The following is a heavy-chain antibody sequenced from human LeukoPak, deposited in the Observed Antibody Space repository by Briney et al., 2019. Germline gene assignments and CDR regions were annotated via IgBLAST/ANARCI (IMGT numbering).Heavy chain of an antibody. V-gene: IGHV3-21*01. Sequence: GGSLRLSCLASGYTFSSYSINWVRQAPGKGLEWVSSISVRSNYIYYADSVRGRFRISRDDARDSLYLQMNCLRAEDTAVYYCVRLRRNSDTSGFYYYYDFWGQGTLVTVSS. J-gene: IGHJ4*02. D-gene: IGHD3-22*01. CDR3: VRLRRNSDTSGFYYYYDF. CDR2: ISVRSNYI. CDR1: GYTFSSYS.